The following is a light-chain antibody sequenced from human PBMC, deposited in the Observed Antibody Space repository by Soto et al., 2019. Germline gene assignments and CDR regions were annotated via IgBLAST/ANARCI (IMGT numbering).Light chain of an antibody. V-gene: IGKV1-5*01. Sequence: DIQMTQSPSTLSASVGDRVTITCRASQSISSWLAWYQQKPGKAPKLLIYDASSLESGVPSRFSGSGSGTEFTLTISSLQPDDFATYYCQQYNSYRTLGQGTNVDIK. CDR1: QSISSW. CDR2: DAS. J-gene: IGKJ1*01. CDR3: QQYNSYRT.